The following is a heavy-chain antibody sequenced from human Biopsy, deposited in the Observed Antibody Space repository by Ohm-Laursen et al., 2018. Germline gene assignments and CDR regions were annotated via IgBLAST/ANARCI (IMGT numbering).Heavy chain of an antibody. CDR3: ARDIYYITNWRAFDM. CDR2: LNIDGSTT. Sequence: GSLRLSLAASGFSFSSYWMYWVRQSPGKARAGVARLNIDGSTTRYADSVKGRFTISRDNAKNTLYLQMNSLAVEDSAGYYCARDIYYITNWRAFDMWGQGTMVTV. V-gene: IGHV3-74*01. J-gene: IGHJ3*02. CDR1: GFSFSSYW. D-gene: IGHD1-1*01.